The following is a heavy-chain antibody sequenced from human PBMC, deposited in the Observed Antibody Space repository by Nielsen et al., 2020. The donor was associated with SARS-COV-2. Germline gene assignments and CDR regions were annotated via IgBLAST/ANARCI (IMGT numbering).Heavy chain of an antibody. CDR2: IFSNDEK. Sequence: SGPTLVKPTETLTLTCTVSGFSLSNARMGVSWIRQPPGKALEWLAHIFSNDEKSYSTSLKSRLTISKDTSKSQVVLTMTNMDPVDTATYYCARILRSSSWYHGPLRYFDYWGQGTLVTVSS. CDR3: ARILRSSSWYHGPLRYFDY. CDR1: GFSLSNARMG. V-gene: IGHV2-26*01. D-gene: IGHD6-13*01. J-gene: IGHJ4*02.